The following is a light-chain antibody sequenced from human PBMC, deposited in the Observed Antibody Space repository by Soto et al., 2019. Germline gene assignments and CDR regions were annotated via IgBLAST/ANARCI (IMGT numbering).Light chain of an antibody. CDR1: QSVSIY. CDR2: DAS. CDR3: QHRSSWPST. Sequence: EVVLTQSPATLSLSPGERATLSCRASQSVSIYLAWYQQKPGQAPRLLIYDASNRATGIPARFSGSGSGTDFTLTISSLEPEDFAVYYCQHRSSWPSTFGQGTKLEIK. V-gene: IGKV3-11*01. J-gene: IGKJ2*01.